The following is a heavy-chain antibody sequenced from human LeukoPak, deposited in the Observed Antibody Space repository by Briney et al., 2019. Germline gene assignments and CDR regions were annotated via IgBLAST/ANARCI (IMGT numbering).Heavy chain of an antibody. D-gene: IGHD3-22*01. CDR2: ISDSGGST. V-gene: IGHV3-23*01. CDR3: ARDLDYYDSSGYFYRFDY. Sequence: PGGSLRLSCAASGFSFSSHAVSWVRQAPGKGLEWVSVISDSGGSTYYADPVKGRFTISRDNSKNTLYLHLNSLRAEDTAVYYCARDLDYYDSSGYFYRFDYWGQGTLVTVSS. CDR1: GFSFSSHA. J-gene: IGHJ4*02.